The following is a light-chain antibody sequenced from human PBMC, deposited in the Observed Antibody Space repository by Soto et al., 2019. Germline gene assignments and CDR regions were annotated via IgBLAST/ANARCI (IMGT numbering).Light chain of an antibody. CDR3: QSYDSSLSGYV. CDR1: SSNIGAGYE. Sequence: QSVLTQPPSVSEAPGQRVTISCTGSSSNIGAGYEAHWYQQVPGTAPQLLIYENNNRPSGVPDLFSGSKSGTSASLAITGLQAEDEAEYYCQSYDSSLSGYVFGTGTKVTVL. CDR2: ENN. V-gene: IGLV1-40*01. J-gene: IGLJ1*01.